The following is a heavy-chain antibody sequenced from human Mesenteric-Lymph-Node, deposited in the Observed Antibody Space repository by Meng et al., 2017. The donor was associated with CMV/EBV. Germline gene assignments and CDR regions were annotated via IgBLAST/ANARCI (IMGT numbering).Heavy chain of an antibody. CDR1: GFTFSGSA. CDR3: TRYRAIVGATRGGYYYYGMDV. CDR2: IRSKANSYAT. D-gene: IGHD1-26*01. J-gene: IGHJ6*02. Sequence: GGSLRLSCAASGFTFSGSAMHWVRQASGKGLEWVGRIRSKANSYATAYAASVKGRFTISRDDSKNTAYLQMNSLKTEDTAVYYCTRYRAIVGATRGGYYYYGMDVWGQGTTVTVSS. V-gene: IGHV3-73*01.